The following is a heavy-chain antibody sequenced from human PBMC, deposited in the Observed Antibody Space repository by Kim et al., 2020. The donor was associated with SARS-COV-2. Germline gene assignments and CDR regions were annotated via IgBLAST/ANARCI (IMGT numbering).Heavy chain of an antibody. V-gene: IGHV4-39*01. Sequence: KSRVTISVATSKNQFSLKLSSVTAADTAVYYCARHKPISSSWYSASAFDIWGQGTMVTVSS. J-gene: IGHJ3*02. D-gene: IGHD6-13*01. CDR3: ARHKPISSSWYSASAFDI.